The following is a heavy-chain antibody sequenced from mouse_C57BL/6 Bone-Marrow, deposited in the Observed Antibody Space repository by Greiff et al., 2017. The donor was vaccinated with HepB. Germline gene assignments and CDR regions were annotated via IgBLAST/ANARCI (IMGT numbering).Heavy chain of an antibody. D-gene: IGHD2-1*01. Sequence: EVKLQESGGGLVQPGGSMKLSCVASGFTFSNYWMNWVRQSPEKGLEWVAQIRLKSDNYATHYAESVKGRFTISRDDSKSSVYLQMNNLRAEDTGIYYCTDKVYGNYDYFDYWGQGTTLTVSS. CDR3: TDKVYGNYDYFDY. CDR2: IRLKSDNYAT. V-gene: IGHV6-3*01. CDR1: GFTFSNYW. J-gene: IGHJ2*01.